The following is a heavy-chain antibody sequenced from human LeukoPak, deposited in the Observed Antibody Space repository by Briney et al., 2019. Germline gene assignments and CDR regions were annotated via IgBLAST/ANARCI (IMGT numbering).Heavy chain of an antibody. CDR1: GFTFSSYS. J-gene: IGHJ6*02. V-gene: IGHV3-21*01. CDR2: ISSSSSYI. Sequence: GGSLRLSCAASGFTFSSYSMNWVRQAPGKGLEWVSSISSSSSYIYYADSVKGRFTISRDNAKNSLYLQMNSLRAEDTAVYYCARDQLSGSYSLYYYYGMDVWGQGTTVTVSS. CDR3: ARDQLSGSYSLYYYYGMDV. D-gene: IGHD1-26*01.